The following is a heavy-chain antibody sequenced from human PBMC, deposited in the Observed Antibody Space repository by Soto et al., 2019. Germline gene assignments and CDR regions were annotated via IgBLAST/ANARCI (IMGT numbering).Heavy chain of an antibody. CDR3: ARDSRDIVVVPAAMMGVVYGMDV. J-gene: IGHJ6*01. CDR2: INPNSGGT. Sequence: ASVKVSCKASGYTFTGYYMHWVRQAPGQGLEWMGWINPNSGGTNYAQKFQGWVTMTRDTSISTAYMELSRLRSDDTAVYYCARDSRDIVVVPAAMMGVVYGMDVWGQGTTVTVYS. D-gene: IGHD2-2*01. CDR1: GYTFTGYY. V-gene: IGHV1-2*04.